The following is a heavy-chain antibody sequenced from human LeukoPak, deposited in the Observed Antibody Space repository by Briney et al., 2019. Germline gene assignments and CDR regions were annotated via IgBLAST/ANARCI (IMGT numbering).Heavy chain of an antibody. J-gene: IGHJ4*02. CDR2: IYHSGTT. CDR3: ASPPDSSDYGAAFDF. V-gene: IGHV4-38-2*01. D-gene: IGHD4-17*01. CDR1: GYSITSGYF. Sequence: SETLPLTCGVSGYSITSGYFWGWIRQPPGKGLEWIGSIYHSGTTYYNPSLKSRVTISVDTSKNQFSLKLSSVTAADTAVYYCASPPDSSDYGAAFDFWGQGTLVTVSS.